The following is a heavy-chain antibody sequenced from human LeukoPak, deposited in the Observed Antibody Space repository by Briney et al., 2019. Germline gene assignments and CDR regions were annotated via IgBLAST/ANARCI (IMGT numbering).Heavy chain of an antibody. CDR3: ARDYYDSSGSYYFDY. D-gene: IGHD3-22*01. J-gene: IGHJ4*02. CDR2: IYSGGST. V-gene: IGHV3-53*04. Sequence: GGSLRLSCAASGFTFSSFAMHWVRQAPGKGLEWVSVIYSGGSTYYADSVKGRFTISRHNSKNTLYLQMNSLRAEDTAVYYCARDYYDSSGSYYFDYWGQGALVTVSS. CDR1: GFTFSSFA.